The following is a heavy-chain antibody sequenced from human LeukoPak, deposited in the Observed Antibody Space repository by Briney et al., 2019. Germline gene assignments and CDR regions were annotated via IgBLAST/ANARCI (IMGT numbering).Heavy chain of an antibody. Sequence: GGSLRLSCAASGFTFSSYGMHWVRQAPGKGLEWVAVISYDGSNKYYADSVKGRFTISRDNAKNSLYLQMNSLRAEDTAVYYCARETSGFGGFYWGQGTLVTVSS. J-gene: IGHJ4*02. CDR2: ISYDGSNK. V-gene: IGHV3-30*03. CDR1: GFTFSSYG. D-gene: IGHD3-10*01. CDR3: ARETSGFGGFY.